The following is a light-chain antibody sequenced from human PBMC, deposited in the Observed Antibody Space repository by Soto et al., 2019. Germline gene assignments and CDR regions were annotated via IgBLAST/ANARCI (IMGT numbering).Light chain of an antibody. V-gene: IGKV3-20*01. CDR2: GAS. CDR1: QSVSSNY. CDR3: QQYGSSLWT. Sequence: EIVLTQSPGTLSLSPGERATPSCRASQSVSSNYLAWFQQKPGQAPRLLIYGASSRATGIPDRFSGSGSGTDFTLTISRLEPEDFAVYYCQQYGSSLWTFGQGTKVDIK. J-gene: IGKJ1*01.